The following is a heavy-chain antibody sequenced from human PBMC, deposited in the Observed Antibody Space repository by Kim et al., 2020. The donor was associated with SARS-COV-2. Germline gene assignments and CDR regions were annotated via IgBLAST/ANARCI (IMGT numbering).Heavy chain of an antibody. CDR2: IYYSGST. J-gene: IGHJ4*02. Sequence: SETLSLTCTVSGGSISSGGYYWSWIRQHPGKGLEWIGYIYYSGSTYYNPSLKSRVTISVDTSKNQFSLKLSSVTAADTAVYYCARFHRRYPPDYWGQGTLVTVSS. CDR3: ARFHRRYPPDY. D-gene: IGHD1-1*01. V-gene: IGHV4-31*03. CDR1: GGSISSGGYY.